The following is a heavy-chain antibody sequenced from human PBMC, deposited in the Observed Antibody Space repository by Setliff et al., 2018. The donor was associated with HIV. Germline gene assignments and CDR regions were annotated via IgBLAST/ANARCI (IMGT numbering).Heavy chain of an antibody. CDR2: IYYSGGT. Sequence: SETLSLTCTVSGGSISSSSRYWGWIRQPPGKGLEWSGSIYYSGGTYYNPSLKSRVTISVDTSKNQFSLKLSSVSAADTAVYYCARVSRGGRSPGWFDPWGQGTLVTVSS. D-gene: IGHD3-10*01. V-gene: IGHV4-39*07. CDR3: ARVSRGGRSPGWFDP. J-gene: IGHJ5*02. CDR1: GGSISSSSRY.